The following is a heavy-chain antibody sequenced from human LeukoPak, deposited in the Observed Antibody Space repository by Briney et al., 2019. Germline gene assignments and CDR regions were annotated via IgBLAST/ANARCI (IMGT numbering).Heavy chain of an antibody. Sequence: GRSLRLSCAASGFTFSTYAMHWVRQAPGKGLEWVAVIPNDGNNKYYADSVKGRFTISRDNSKNTLYLQMNSLRVEDTAVYYCASPVRYCSSTNCYIDYYYGMDVWGQGTTVTVSS. J-gene: IGHJ6*02. CDR1: GFTFSTYA. CDR3: ASPVRYCSSTNCYIDYYYGMDV. D-gene: IGHD2-2*02. V-gene: IGHV3-30-3*01. CDR2: IPNDGNNK.